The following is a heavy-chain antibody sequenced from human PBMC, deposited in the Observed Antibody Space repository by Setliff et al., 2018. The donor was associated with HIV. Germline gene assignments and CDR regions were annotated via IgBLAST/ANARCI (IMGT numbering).Heavy chain of an antibody. CDR1: GGTVRTYA. CDR2: IIPIFGTT. J-gene: IGHJ4*02. Sequence: SVKVSCKASGGTVRTYAINWVRQAPGHGLEWMGGIIPIFGTTNHAQKFQGRVTITADKSTSTAYMELSSLRSEDTAVYYCAREGGGHSTAFDYWGQGTLVTVSS. V-gene: IGHV1-69*06. CDR3: AREGGGHSTAFDY. D-gene: IGHD4-17*01.